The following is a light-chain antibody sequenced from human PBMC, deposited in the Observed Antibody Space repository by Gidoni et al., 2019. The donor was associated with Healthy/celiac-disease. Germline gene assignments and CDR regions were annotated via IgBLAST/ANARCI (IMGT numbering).Light chain of an antibody. CDR1: QSISSW. V-gene: IGKV1-5*03. J-gene: IGKJ1*01. CDR3: QQYNSYAWT. CDR2: KAS. Sequence: DIQMTQSPSTLSASVGDRVTITCRASQSISSWLAWYQQKPGKAPKLLIYKASSLESGVPSRFSGRGSGSEFTLTISSLQPDDFATYYCQQYNSYAWTFGQXTKVE.